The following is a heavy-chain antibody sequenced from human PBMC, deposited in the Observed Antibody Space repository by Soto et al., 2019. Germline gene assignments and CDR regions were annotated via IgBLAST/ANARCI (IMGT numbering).Heavy chain of an antibody. CDR1: GFTFSSYA. Sequence: GGSLRLSCAASGFTFSSYAMHRVRQAPGKGLEWVAVISYDGSNKYYADSVKGRFTISRDNSKNTLYLQMDSLRAEDTAVYYCARDGVGVGATTGNYYYGMDVWGQGTTVTVSS. J-gene: IGHJ6*02. D-gene: IGHD1-26*01. V-gene: IGHV3-30-3*01. CDR3: ARDGVGVGATTGNYYYGMDV. CDR2: ISYDGSNK.